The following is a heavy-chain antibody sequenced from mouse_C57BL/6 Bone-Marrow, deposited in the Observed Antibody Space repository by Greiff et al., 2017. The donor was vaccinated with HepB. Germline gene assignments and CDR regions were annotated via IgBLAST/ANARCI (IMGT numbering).Heavy chain of an antibody. Sequence: QVQLQQPGAELVMPGASVKLSCKASGYTFTSYWMHWVKQRPGQGLEWIGEIDPSDSYTNYNQKFKGKSTLTVDKSSSTAYMQLSSLTSEDSAVYYCARGNDFNYAMDYWGQGTSVTVSS. J-gene: IGHJ4*01. D-gene: IGHD2-4*01. CDR2: IDPSDSYT. CDR3: ARGNDFNYAMDY. V-gene: IGHV1-69*01. CDR1: GYTFTSYW.